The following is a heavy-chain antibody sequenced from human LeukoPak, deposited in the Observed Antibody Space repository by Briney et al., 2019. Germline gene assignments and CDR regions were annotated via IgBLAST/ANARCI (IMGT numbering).Heavy chain of an antibody. CDR2: IIPIFGTA. CDR3: SRGRPVDH. J-gene: IGHJ4*02. Sequence: SVKVSCEASGGTFSSYAISWVRQAPGQGLEWMGGIIPIFGTANYAQKFQGRVTITTDESTNTAYMELTNLTSAATAVYSCSRGRPVDHWGQGTLVTVSS. CDR1: GGTFSSYA. V-gene: IGHV1-69*05.